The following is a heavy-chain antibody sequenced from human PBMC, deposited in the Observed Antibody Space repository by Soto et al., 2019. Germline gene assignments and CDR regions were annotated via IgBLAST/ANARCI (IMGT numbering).Heavy chain of an antibody. J-gene: IGHJ2*01. D-gene: IGHD4-4*01. CDR1: GFTFSSYA. CDR3: ARPLWRDDYNWGYFDL. CDR2: ISYDGSNK. V-gene: IGHV3-30-3*01. Sequence: QVQLVESGGGVVQPGRSLRLSCAASGFTFSSYAMHWVRQAPGKGLEWVAVISYDGSNKYYADSVKGRFTISRDNSTNTLYLQMSSLRTEDTAVYYCARPLWRDDYNWGYFDLWGRGTLVTVSS.